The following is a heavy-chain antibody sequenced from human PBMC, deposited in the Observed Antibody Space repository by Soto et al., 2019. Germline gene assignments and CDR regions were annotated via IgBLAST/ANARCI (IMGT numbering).Heavy chain of an antibody. D-gene: IGHD3-3*01. V-gene: IGHV1-3*01. J-gene: IGHJ5*02. CDR2: INAGNGNR. CDR3: ARDFGGFDP. Sequence: ASVKVSCKASGYTFSSYAMHWVRQAPGQRLEWMGWINAGNGNRKYSQKFQGKVTITRDTSASTAYMELSSLRSEDTAVYYCARDFGGFDPWGQGTLVTVSS. CDR1: GYTFSSYA.